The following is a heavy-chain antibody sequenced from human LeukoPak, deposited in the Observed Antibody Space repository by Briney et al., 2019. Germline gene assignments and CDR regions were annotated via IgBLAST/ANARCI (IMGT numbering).Heavy chain of an antibody. Sequence: GGSLRLSCAASGFTFDDYAMHWVRQAPGKGLEWVSGISWNSGSMGYADSVKGRFTISRDNAKNSLYLQMNSLRAEDMALYYCAKSTIAVAGAPYFDYWGQGTLVTVSS. CDR1: GFTFDDYA. V-gene: IGHV3-9*03. CDR2: ISWNSGSM. D-gene: IGHD6-19*01. J-gene: IGHJ4*02. CDR3: AKSTIAVAGAPYFDY.